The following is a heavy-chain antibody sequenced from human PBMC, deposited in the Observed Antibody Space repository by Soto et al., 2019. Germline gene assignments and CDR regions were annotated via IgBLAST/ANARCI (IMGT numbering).Heavy chain of an antibody. D-gene: IGHD3-9*01. CDR3: ARERRRPYYDILTGYFPCDD. Sequence: ASVKVSCKASGYTFSTYDISWVRQAPGQGLEWMGWISGNNGNTNYAQNVQDRVTMTTDTSTNTAYMELRSLRSDDTAVYYCARERRRPYYDILTGYFPCDDGGQGTLVNV. J-gene: IGHJ4*02. CDR1: GYTFSTYD. CDR2: ISGNNGNT. V-gene: IGHV1-18*01.